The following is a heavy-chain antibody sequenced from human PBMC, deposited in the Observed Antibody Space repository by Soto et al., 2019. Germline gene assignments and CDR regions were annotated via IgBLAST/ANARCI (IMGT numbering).Heavy chain of an antibody. CDR3: ARGVAGSGFDL. D-gene: IGHD6-19*01. CDR1: GDSVSSNTAA. J-gene: IGHJ4*02. Sequence: SQTLSLTSAISGDSVSSNTAAWNWIRACPLRGLEWLGRTYYRSNWRHDYAVSVKSRITVNPDTSKNHFSLQLNSVTPDDTAVYYCARGVAGSGFDLWGQGTLVTASS. V-gene: IGHV6-1*01. CDR2: TYYRSNWRH.